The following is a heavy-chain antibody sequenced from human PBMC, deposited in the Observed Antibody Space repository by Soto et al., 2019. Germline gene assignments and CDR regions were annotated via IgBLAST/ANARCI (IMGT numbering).Heavy chain of an antibody. J-gene: IGHJ6*02. V-gene: IGHV4-59*01. Sequence: QVQLQESGPGLVKPSETLSLTCTVSGGSISSYYWSWIRQPPGKGLEWIGYIYYSGSTNYNPSLKTRVTISVDTSKNQCSLKRSSVTAADPAVYYCAREVPGFVVTAKDTYYYYYGMDVWGQGTTVTVSS. CDR3: AREVPGFVVTAKDTYYYYYGMDV. D-gene: IGHD2-21*02. CDR2: IYYSGST. CDR1: GGSISSYY.